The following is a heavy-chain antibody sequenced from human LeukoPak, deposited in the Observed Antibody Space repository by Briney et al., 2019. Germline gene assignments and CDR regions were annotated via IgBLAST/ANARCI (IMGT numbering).Heavy chain of an antibody. V-gene: IGHV3-33*06. CDR1: GFTFSTYA. J-gene: IGHJ5*02. Sequence: QSGRSLRLSCAASGFTFSTYAMHWVRQAPGKGLEWVAMIWYDGSEKYYGDSVKGRFTISRDNSKNTLYLQMNSLRAEDTAVYYCAKMGEMATERYNWFDPWGQGTLVTVSS. D-gene: IGHD5-24*01. CDR3: AKMGEMATERYNWFDP. CDR2: IWYDGSEK.